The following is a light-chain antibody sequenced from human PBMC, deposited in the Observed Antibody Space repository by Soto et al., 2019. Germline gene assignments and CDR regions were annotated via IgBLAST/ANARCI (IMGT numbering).Light chain of an antibody. CDR2: SAS. CDR1: SVISSY. CDR3: PQLKIYPSA. V-gene: IGKV1-9*01. Sequence: IQLTQSTSSLSADVGDRVPITCRANSVISSYLAWYQQKPGQAPKLRIYSASTLQSGFPSRFSGSGSGTDFTLTIRTLQTADFATDYCPQLKIYPSASGPRTKVNIK. J-gene: IGKJ3*01.